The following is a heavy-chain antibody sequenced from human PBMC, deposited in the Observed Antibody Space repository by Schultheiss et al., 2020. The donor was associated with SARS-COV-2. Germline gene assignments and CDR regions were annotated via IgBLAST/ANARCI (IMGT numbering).Heavy chain of an antibody. CDR1: GFTFDDYA. D-gene: IGHD5-12*01. Sequence: GGSLRLSCAASGFTFDDYAMHWVRQAPGKGLEWVSAISGSGGSTYYADSVKGRFTISRDNSKNTLYLQMNSLRAEDTAVYYCAREGVATSQSFEYYYYMDVWGKGTTVTVSS. CDR2: ISGSGGST. CDR3: AREGVATSQSFEYYYYMDV. J-gene: IGHJ6*03. V-gene: IGHV3-23*01.